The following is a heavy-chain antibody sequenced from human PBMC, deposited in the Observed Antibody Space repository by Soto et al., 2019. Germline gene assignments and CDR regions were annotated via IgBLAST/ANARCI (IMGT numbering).Heavy chain of an antibody. CDR1: GGSISSGGYY. J-gene: IGHJ5*02. CDR3: ARVHSPSAYYDFWSGYNNWFDT. CDR2: IYYSGST. V-gene: IGHV4-31*03. Sequence: QVQLQESGPGLVKPSQTLSLTCTVSGGSISSGGYYWSWIRQHPGKGLEWIGYIYYSGSTYYNPSLKRRVTISVDTSKNQFSLKLSSVTAADTAVYYCARVHSPSAYYDFWSGYNNWFDTWGQGTLVTVSS. D-gene: IGHD3-3*01.